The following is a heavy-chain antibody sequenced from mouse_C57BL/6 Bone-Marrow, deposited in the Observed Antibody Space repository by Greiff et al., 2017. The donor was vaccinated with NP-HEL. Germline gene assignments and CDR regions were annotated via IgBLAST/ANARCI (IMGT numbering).Heavy chain of an antibody. D-gene: IGHD1-1*01. Sequence: VQLQQSGAELVKPGASVKLSCKASGYTFTSYWMHWVKQRPGRGLEWIGRIDPNSGGTKYNEKFKSKATLTVDKPSSTTYMQLSSLTSEDSAVYYCARDSSSSYYYAMDYWGQGTSVTVSS. CDR1: GYTFTSYW. V-gene: IGHV1-72*01. J-gene: IGHJ4*01. CDR2: IDPNSGGT. CDR3: ARDSSSSYYYAMDY.